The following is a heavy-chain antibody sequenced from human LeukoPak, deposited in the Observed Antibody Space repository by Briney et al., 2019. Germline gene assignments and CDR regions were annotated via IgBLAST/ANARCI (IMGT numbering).Heavy chain of an antibody. D-gene: IGHD3-9*01. CDR3: ARDLTPYDILTGDHKVSDAFDI. CDR2: ISSSSSYI. Sequence: GGSLRLSCATSGFTFSSYSMNWVRQAPGKGLEWVSSISSSSSYIYYADSVKGRFTISRDYAKNSLYLQMNSLRAEDTAVYYCARDLTPYDILTGDHKVSDAFDIWGQGTMVTVSS. J-gene: IGHJ3*02. V-gene: IGHV3-21*01. CDR1: GFTFSSYS.